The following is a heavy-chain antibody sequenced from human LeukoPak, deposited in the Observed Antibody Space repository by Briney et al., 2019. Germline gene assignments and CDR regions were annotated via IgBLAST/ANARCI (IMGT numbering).Heavy chain of an antibody. CDR2: RYYTGSA. D-gene: IGHD3-22*01. V-gene: IGHV4-59*01. J-gene: IGHJ3*01. CDR1: GGSISNYY. CDR3: ARGWEFYESNGYVFDL. Sequence: PSETLSLTCTVSGGSISNYYCSWIRQAPGKGLEWIGSRYYTGSASYSSSLRSRATISLGTSKNQFSLKLTSVTAADTAVYYCARGWEFYESNGYVFDLWGQGTMVTVSS.